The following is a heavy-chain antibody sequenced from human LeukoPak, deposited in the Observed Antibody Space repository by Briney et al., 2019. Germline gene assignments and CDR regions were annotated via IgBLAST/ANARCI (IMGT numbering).Heavy chain of an antibody. CDR3: ARAKYGGAFDI. CDR2: IYYSGST. Sequence: SETLSLTCTVSGDSISSGDYYWSWIRQPPGKGLEWIGYIYYSGSTYYNPSLKSRVTISVDTSKNQFSLKLSSVTAADTAVYYCARAKYGGAFDIWGQGTMVTVSS. J-gene: IGHJ3*02. V-gene: IGHV4-30-4*01. D-gene: IGHD2-2*01. CDR1: GDSISSGDYY.